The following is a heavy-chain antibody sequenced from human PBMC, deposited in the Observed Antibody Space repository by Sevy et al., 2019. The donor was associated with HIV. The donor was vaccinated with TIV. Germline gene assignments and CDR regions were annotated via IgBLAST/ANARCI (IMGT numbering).Heavy chain of an antibody. D-gene: IGHD6-13*01. CDR3: GRGDGTGRDFDY. CDR2: INPSSIST. CDR1: GYTFNNYY. J-gene: IGHJ4*02. V-gene: IGHV1-46*03. Sequence: ASVKVSCKASGYTFNNYYLYWVRQAPGQGLEWMGVINPSSISTLYAQKFQGRVTMTRDTSTSTVYLELSRLRSEDTAVYYCGRGDGTGRDFDYWGQGTLVTVSS.